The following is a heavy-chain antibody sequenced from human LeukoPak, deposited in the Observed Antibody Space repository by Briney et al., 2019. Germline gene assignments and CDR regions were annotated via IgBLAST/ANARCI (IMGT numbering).Heavy chain of an antibody. Sequence: GASVKVSCKASGYTFTGYYMHWVRQAPGQGLEWMGWINPNTGGTNYAQRFQGRVTMTRDTSISTAYVELSRLRSDDTAVYYCARVGFCSGGICPYYFDRWGQGTLVTVSS. D-gene: IGHD2-15*01. CDR1: GYTFTGYY. V-gene: IGHV1-2*02. CDR2: INPNTGGT. CDR3: ARVGFCSGGICPYYFDR. J-gene: IGHJ4*02.